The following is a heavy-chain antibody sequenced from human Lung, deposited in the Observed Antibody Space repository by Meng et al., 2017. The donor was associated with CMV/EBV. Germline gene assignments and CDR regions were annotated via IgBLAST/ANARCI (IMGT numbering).Heavy chain of an antibody. V-gene: IGHV4-4*02. CDR2: IYHSGST. D-gene: IGHD2-21*02. CDR1: GGALSSRNW. CDR3: ARVGAYCGGDCYHPR. J-gene: IGHJ4*02. Sequence: GQVQGAGPGAGEPAGTPCVTGAVSGGALSSRNWWSWVRRPPGKGLEWIGEIYHSGSTNYNPSLKSRVTISVDESKNQFSLRLSSVTAADTAVYYCARVGAYCGGDCYHPRWGQGTLVTVSS.